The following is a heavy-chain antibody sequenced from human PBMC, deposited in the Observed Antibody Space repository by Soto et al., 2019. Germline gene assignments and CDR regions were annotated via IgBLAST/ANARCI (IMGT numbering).Heavy chain of an antibody. V-gene: IGHV1-58*01. CDR3: AASQYYYDSSGATSFDY. J-gene: IGHJ4*02. D-gene: IGHD3-22*01. Sequence: ASVKVSCKASGFTFTSSAVQWVRQARGQRLEWIGWIVVGSGNTNYAQKFQERVTITRDMSTSTAYMELSSLRSEDTAVYYCAASQYYYDSSGATSFDYWGQGTLVTVS. CDR2: IVVGSGNT. CDR1: GFTFTSSA.